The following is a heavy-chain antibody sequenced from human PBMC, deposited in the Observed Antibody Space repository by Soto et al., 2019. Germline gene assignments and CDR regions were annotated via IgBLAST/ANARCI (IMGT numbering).Heavy chain of an antibody. CDR1: GGTFSSYA. D-gene: IGHD3-22*01. J-gene: IGHJ4*02. V-gene: IGHV1-69*06. CDR2: IIPIFGTA. Sequence: SVKFSCKASGGTFSSYAISWVRQAPGQGLEWMGGIIPIFGTANYAQKFQGRVTITADKSTSTAYMELSSLRSEDTAVYYCARSYSSGYYRAFDYWGQGTLVTVSS. CDR3: ARSYSSGYYRAFDY.